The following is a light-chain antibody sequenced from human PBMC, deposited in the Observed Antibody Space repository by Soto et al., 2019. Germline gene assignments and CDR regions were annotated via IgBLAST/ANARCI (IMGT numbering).Light chain of an antibody. CDR2: EVS. J-gene: IGLJ1*01. CDR3: SSYAGSTV. V-gene: IGLV2-8*01. Sequence: QSVLTQPPSASGSPGQSVTISCTGTSSDVGGYNYVSWYQQHPGKAPKLMIYEVSKRPSGVPDRFSGSKSGNTASLTVSGLQAEDEADYYCSSYAGSTVXGTGTKVTVL. CDR1: SSDVGGYNY.